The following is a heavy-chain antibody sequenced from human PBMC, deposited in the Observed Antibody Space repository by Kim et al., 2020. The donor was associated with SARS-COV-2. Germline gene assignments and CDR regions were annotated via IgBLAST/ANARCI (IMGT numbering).Heavy chain of an antibody. CDR1: GFTFSSYG. CDR3: AKYGHGDPVHY. Sequence: GGSLRLSCAASGFTFSSYGMHWVRQAPGKGLEWVAVISYDGSNKYYADSVKGRFTISRDNSKNTLYLQMNSLRAEDTAVYYCAKYGHGDPVHYWGQGTLVTVSS. D-gene: IGHD4-17*01. CDR2: ISYDGSNK. V-gene: IGHV3-30*18. J-gene: IGHJ4*02.